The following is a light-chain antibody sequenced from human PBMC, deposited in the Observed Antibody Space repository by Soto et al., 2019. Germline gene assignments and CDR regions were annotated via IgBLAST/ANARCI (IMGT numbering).Light chain of an antibody. CDR1: SSDVGGYNY. Sequence: QSVLTQPASVSGSPGQSITISCTGSSSDVGGYNYVSWYQHHPGKAPKLMIYDVSKRPSGVSNRFSGSKSGNTASLTISGIQAEDEADYYCSSFTSSNTGVFGGGTKLTVL. CDR3: SSFTSSNTGV. J-gene: IGLJ2*01. V-gene: IGLV2-14*03. CDR2: DVS.